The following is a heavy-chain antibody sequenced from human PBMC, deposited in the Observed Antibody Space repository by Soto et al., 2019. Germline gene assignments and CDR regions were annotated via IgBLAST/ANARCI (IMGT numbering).Heavy chain of an antibody. CDR1: GGTFSSYA. D-gene: IGHD2-15*01. J-gene: IGHJ6*03. CDR2: IIPIFGTA. CDR3: ARVPLEGYCSGGSCSRYMDV. Sequence: ASVKVSCKASGGTFSSYAISWVRQAPGQGLEWMGGIIPIFGTANYAQKFQGRVTITADESTSTAYMELSSLRSEDTAVYYCARVPLEGYCSGGSCSRYMDVWGKGTTVTVSS. V-gene: IGHV1-69*13.